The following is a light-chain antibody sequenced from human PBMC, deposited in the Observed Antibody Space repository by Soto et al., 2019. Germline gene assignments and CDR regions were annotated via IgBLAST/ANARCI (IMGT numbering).Light chain of an antibody. Sequence: EFELTQSPGTLSLSPGPRANLSCRAGQNIRSIYLAWYQQKAGKAPRLVIYGTSSRKTGIPARFSGSGSGTDFTLTISRLEPEDFAVYYCHKYGELAITFGQGTRLEI. J-gene: IGKJ5*01. CDR1: QNIRSIY. CDR3: HKYGELAIT. V-gene: IGKV3-20*01. CDR2: GTS.